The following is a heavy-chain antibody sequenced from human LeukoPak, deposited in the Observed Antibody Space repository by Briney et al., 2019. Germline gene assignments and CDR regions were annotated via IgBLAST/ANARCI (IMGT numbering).Heavy chain of an antibody. CDR1: GFTFSSYA. CDR3: AKDRPSIAYFDY. CDR2: ISYDGSNK. D-gene: IGHD6-6*01. V-gene: IGHV3-30-3*01. J-gene: IGHJ4*02. Sequence: SGGSLRLSCAASGFTFSSYALHWVRQAPGKGLEWVAVISYDGSNKYYADSVKGRFTISRDNSKNTLYLQMNSLRAEDTAVYYCAKDRPSIAYFDYWGQGTLVTVSS.